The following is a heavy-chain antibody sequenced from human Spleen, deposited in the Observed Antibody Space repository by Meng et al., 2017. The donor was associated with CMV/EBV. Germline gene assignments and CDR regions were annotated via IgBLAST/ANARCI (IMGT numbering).Heavy chain of an antibody. V-gene: IGHV1-18*01. CDR2: ISAYNGNT. Sequence: GGSLRLSCKASGYTFTSYGISWVRQAPGQGLEWMGWISAYNGNTNYAQKLQGRVTMTTDTSTSTAYMELRSLRSDDTAVYYCARDVAAASYYYGMDVWGQGTTVTVSS. J-gene: IGHJ6*02. D-gene: IGHD6-13*01. CDR3: ARDVAAASYYYGMDV. CDR1: GYTFTSYG.